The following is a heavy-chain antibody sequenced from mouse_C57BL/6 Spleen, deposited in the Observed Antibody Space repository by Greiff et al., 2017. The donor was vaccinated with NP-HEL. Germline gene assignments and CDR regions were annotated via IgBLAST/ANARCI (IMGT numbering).Heavy chain of an antibody. J-gene: IGHJ4*01. V-gene: IGHV5-4*01. CDR1: GFTFSSYA. CDR2: ISDGGSYT. CDR3: ARGGVPRDYYAMDY. Sequence: EVQLVESGGGLVKPGGSLKLSCAASGFTFSSYAMSWVRQTPEKRLEWVATISDGGSYTYYPDNVKGRFTISRDNAKNNLYLQMSHLKSEDTAMYYCARGGVPRDYYAMDYWGQGTSVTVSS. D-gene: IGHD3-1*01.